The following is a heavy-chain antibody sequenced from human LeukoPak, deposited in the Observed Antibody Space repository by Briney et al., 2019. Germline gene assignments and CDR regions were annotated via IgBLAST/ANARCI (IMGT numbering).Heavy chain of an antibody. V-gene: IGHV3-30*02. CDR1: GFTFSSYG. J-gene: IGHJ6*02. CDR2: IRYDGSNK. D-gene: IGHD6-19*01. CDR3: AKDRDSGWHIFYYYGMDV. Sequence: GGSLRLSCAASGFTFSSYGMHWVRQAPGKGLEWVAFIRYDGSNKYYADSAKGRFTISRDNSKNTLYLQMNSLRAEDTAVYYCAKDRDSGWHIFYYYGMDVWGQGTTVTVSS.